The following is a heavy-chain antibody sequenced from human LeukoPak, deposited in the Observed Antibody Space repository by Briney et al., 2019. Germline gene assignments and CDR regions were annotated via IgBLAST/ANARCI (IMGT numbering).Heavy chain of an antibody. J-gene: IGHJ6*02. CDR2: ISSSSSYI. V-gene: IGHV3-21*01. CDR1: GFTFGSYS. Sequence: GGSLRLSCAASGFTFGSYSMNWVRQAPGKGLEWVSSISSSSSYIYYADSVKGRFTISRDNAKNSLYLQMNSLRAEDTAVYYCARVKKRSYSYYYGMDVWGQGTTVTVSS. D-gene: IGHD1-26*01. CDR3: ARVKKRSYSYYYGMDV.